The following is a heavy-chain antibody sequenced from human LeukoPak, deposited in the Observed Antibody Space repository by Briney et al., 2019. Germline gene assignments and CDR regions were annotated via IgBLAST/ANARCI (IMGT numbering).Heavy chain of an antibody. CDR3: ARANGYCSSTSCYPNDY. CDR1: GFTFSSYS. CDR2: ISSSSYI. Sequence: PGGSLRLSCAASGFTFSSYSMNWVRQAPGKGLEWVSSISSSSYIYYADSVKGRFTISRDNAKNSLYLQMNSLRAEDTAVYYCARANGYCSSTSCYPNDYWGQGTLVTVSS. D-gene: IGHD2-2*03. V-gene: IGHV3-21*04. J-gene: IGHJ4*02.